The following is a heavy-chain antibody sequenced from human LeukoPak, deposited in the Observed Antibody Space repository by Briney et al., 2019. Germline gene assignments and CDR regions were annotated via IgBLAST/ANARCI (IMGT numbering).Heavy chain of an antibody. Sequence: SETLSLTCAVYGGSFSEHYWSWIRQPPGKGLEWIGYIYYSGSTNYNPSLKSRVTISVDTSKNQFSLKLSSVTAADTAVYYCARDRLDTFDYWGQGTLVTVSS. D-gene: IGHD5-18*01. J-gene: IGHJ4*02. CDR2: IYYSGST. CDR1: GGSFSEHY. V-gene: IGHV4-59*11. CDR3: ARDRLDTFDY.